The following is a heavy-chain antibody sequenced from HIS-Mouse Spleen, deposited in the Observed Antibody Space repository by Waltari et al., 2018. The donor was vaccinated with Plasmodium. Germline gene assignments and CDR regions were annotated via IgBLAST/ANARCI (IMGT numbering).Heavy chain of an antibody. D-gene: IGHD5-18*01. Sequence: EVQLVESGGGLVQPGGSLRLSCAASGFTFSSYWMSWVRQAPGKGLEWGANIKQDGREKYYVDSVKGRFTIARDNAKNSLYLQMNSLRAEDTAVYYCARDYSYLAYWGQGTLVTVSS. CDR1: GFTFSSYW. V-gene: IGHV3-7*01. CDR3: ARDYSYLAY. CDR2: IKQDGREK. J-gene: IGHJ4*02.